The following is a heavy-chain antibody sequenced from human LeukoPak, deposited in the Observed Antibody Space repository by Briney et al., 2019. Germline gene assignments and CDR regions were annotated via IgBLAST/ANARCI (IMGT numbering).Heavy chain of an antibody. CDR2: IIPIFGTA. J-gene: IGHJ4*02. CDR1: GGTFSSYA. V-gene: IGHV1-69*13. D-gene: IGHD5-18*01. Sequence: GASVKVSCKASGGTFSSYAISWVRQAPGQGLEWMGGIIPIFGTANYAQKFQGRVTITADESTSTAYMELSSLRSEDTAVYYCARDGYSYGNKYYLDYWGQGTLVTVSS. CDR3: ARDGYSYGNKYYLDY.